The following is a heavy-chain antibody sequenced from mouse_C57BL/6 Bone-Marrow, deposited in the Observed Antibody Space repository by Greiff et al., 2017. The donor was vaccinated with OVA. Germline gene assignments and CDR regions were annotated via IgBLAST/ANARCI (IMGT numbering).Heavy chain of an antibody. D-gene: IGHD1-1*01. J-gene: IGHJ4*01. Sequence: VQLQQPGAELVKPGASVTLSCKASGYTFTDHIMNWVKKRPGQGLEWIGRIYPVSGETNYNQKFMGKATFSVDRSSSTVYMVLNSLTSEDTAVYYCGRGGVTTVVATDYAMDYWGQGTSVTVSS. CDR1: GYTFTDHI. V-gene: IGHV1-11*01. CDR3: GRGGVTTVVATDYAMDY. CDR2: IYPVSGET.